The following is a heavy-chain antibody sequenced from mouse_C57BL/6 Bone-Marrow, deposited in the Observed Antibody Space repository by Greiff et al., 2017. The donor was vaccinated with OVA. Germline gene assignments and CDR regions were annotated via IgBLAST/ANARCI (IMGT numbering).Heavy chain of an antibody. V-gene: IGHV7-1*01. Sequence: EVQVVESGGGLVQSGRSLRLSCATSGFTFSDFYMEWVRQAPGKGLEWIAASRNKANDYTTEYSASVKGRFIVSRDTSQSILYLQMNALRAEDTAIYYCARGNQNYYAMDYWGQGTSVTVSS. CDR3: ARGNQNYYAMDY. CDR1: GFTFSDFY. J-gene: IGHJ4*01. CDR2: SRNKANDYTT.